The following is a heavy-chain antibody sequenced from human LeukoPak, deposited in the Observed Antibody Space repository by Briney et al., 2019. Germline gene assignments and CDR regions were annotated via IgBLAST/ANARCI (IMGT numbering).Heavy chain of an antibody. CDR2: IGTTGDT. J-gene: IGHJ6*03. CDR1: GFTFSSYG. Sequence: GGSLRLSCAASGFTFSSYGMHWVRQVSGEGLEWVATIGTTGDTYYAGSVKGRFTISREDGKNSLFLQMNSLRAGDTAAYYCTRDIAGSGTAMDVWGKGTTVTVSS. CDR3: TRDIAGSGTAMDV. D-gene: IGHD2-15*01. V-gene: IGHV3-13*01.